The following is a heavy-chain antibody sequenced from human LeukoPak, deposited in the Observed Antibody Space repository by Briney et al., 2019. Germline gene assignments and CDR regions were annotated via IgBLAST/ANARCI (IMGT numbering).Heavy chain of an antibody. V-gene: IGHV3-15*01. J-gene: IGHJ4*02. Sequence: HGGSLRLSCAASRFTFANAWMNWVRQAPGKGLEWVGRIKSKGDGETTDYAAPVKGRFTISRDDSNNMVYLQMNSLKIEDTAVYYCAIDEPNYAPYDFDYWGQGTLVTVSS. CDR1: RFTFANAW. CDR3: AIDEPNYAPYDFDY. D-gene: IGHD4/OR15-4a*01. CDR2: IKSKGDGETT.